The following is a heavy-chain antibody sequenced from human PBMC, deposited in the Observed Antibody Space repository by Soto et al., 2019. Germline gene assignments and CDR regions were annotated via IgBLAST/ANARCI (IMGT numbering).Heavy chain of an antibody. J-gene: IGHJ6*02. D-gene: IGHD3-22*01. CDR2: TYYRSKWYN. Sequence: SQTLSLPYAISGDSVSSNSAAWNWIRQSPSRGLEWLGRTYYRSKWYNDYAVSVKSRITINPDTSKNQFSLQLNSVTPEDTAVYYCARDEVLATYYYDSSGHPGGSNYYYGMDVWGQGTTVTVSS. CDR1: GDSVSSNSAA. CDR3: ARDEVLATYYYDSSGHPGGSNYYYGMDV. V-gene: IGHV6-1*01.